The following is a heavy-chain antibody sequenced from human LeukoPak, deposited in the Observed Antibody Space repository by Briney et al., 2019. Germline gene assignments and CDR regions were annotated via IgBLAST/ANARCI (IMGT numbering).Heavy chain of an antibody. CDR1: GFTFSSYS. D-gene: IGHD2-2*02. J-gene: IGHJ6*02. V-gene: IGHV3-21*01. Sequence: GGSLRLSCAASGFTFSSYSMNWVRRAPGKGLEWVSSISSSSSYIYYADSVKGRFTISRDNAKNSLYLQMNSLRAEDTAVYYCARDANCSSTSCYRGPGYYYGMDVWGQGTTVTVSS. CDR3: ARDANCSSTSCYRGPGYYYGMDV. CDR2: ISSSSSYI.